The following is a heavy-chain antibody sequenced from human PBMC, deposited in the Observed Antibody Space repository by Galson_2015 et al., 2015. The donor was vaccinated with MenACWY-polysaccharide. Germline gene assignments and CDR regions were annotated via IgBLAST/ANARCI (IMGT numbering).Heavy chain of an antibody. V-gene: IGHV3-23*01. CDR1: GFNFNSYT. J-gene: IGHJ4*02. CDR2: ISGSGATT. CDR3: ANPGLATGRSSDVDY. Sequence: SLRLSCAASGFNFNSYTMSWVRQVPGKGLEWVSSISGSGATTYYADSVEGRFTISRDNSKSTLYLQMNSLRAEDTAIYYCANPGLATGRSSDVDYWGQGTLVTVSS. D-gene: IGHD6-25*01.